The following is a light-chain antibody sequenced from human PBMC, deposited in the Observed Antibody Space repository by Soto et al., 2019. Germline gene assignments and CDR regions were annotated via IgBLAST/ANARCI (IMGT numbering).Light chain of an antibody. CDR2: DVS. Sequence: DIQMTLSPSTLSASVGDRVTINCRASQTLSSWLTWYPQKPGKAPKLLIYDVSSLESGVPSRFSGSGSGTEFTLTISSLQPDDFATYYCQQYNSYSLTFGGGTKVDIK. CDR1: QTLSSW. V-gene: IGKV1-5*01. J-gene: IGKJ4*01. CDR3: QQYNSYSLT.